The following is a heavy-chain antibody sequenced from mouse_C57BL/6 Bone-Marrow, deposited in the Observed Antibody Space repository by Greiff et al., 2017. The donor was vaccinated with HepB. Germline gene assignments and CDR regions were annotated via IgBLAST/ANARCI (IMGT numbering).Heavy chain of an antibody. V-gene: IGHV5-12*01. Sequence: EVQLQESGGGLVQPGGSLKLSCAASGFTFSDYYMYWVRQTPEKRLEWVAYISNGGGSTYYPDTVKGRFPISRDNAKNTLYLQMSRLKSEDTAMYYCARHDDGYYPAWFAYWGQGTLVTVSA. J-gene: IGHJ3*01. CDR3: ARHDDGYYPAWFAY. D-gene: IGHD2-3*01. CDR2: ISNGGGST. CDR1: GFTFSDYY.